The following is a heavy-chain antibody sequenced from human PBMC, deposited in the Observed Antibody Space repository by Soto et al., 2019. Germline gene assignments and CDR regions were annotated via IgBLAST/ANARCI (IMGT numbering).Heavy chain of an antibody. CDR3: ARARDYLDAFDF. Sequence: GGSLRLSCAASGFTFSSYAMHWVRQAPGKGLEYVSVISSNGGSTYYANSVKGRFTISRDNSKNTLYLQMGSLRAEDMAVYYCARARDYLDAFDFWGQGTMVTVSS. V-gene: IGHV3-64*01. CDR1: GFTFSSYA. J-gene: IGHJ3*01. CDR2: ISSNGGST. D-gene: IGHD4-17*01.